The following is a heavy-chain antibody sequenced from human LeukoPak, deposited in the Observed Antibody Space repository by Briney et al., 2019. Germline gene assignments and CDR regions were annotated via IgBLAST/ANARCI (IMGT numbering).Heavy chain of an antibody. J-gene: IGHJ4*02. D-gene: IGHD3-10*01. Sequence: PGGSLRLSCAASGFTFSTYAMSWVRQAPGKGLEWVSAISGSGGSTYHADSVKGRFTISRDNSKNTLYLQMNSLRAEDTAVYYCAFDYASGSYLGFDYWGQGTLVTVSS. CDR2: ISGSGGST. CDR1: GFTFSTYA. CDR3: AFDYASGSYLGFDY. V-gene: IGHV3-23*01.